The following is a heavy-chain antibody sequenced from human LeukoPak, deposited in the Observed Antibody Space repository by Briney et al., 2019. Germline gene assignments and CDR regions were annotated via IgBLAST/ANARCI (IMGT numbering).Heavy chain of an antibody. CDR1: GYTFTTYA. D-gene: IGHD6-13*01. V-gene: IGHV7-4-1*02. CDR3: ARVGPPTPTIATAGTGYFQH. CDR2: INTDTGNP. J-gene: IGHJ1*01. Sequence: ASVKVSCKASGYTFTTYALNWVRQAPGQGLEWMGWINTDTGNPTYAQGFTGRFVFSLDTSVSTACLQINSLKTEDTAVYYCARVGPPTPTIATAGTGYFQHWGQGTLVTVSS.